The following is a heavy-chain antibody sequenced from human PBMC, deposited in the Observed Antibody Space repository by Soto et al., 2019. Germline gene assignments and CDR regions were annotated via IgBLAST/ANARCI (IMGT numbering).Heavy chain of an antibody. J-gene: IGHJ6*02. Sequence: PGGSLRLSCAASGFTFSSYGMHWVRQAPGKGLEWVAVISYDGSNKYYADSVKGRFTISRDNSKNTLYLQMNSLRAEDTAVYYCAKDHSSGVGGMDGWGQGITVTVSS. CDR1: GFTFSSYG. CDR3: AKDHSSGVGGMDG. CDR2: ISYDGSNK. D-gene: IGHD6-19*01. V-gene: IGHV3-30*18.